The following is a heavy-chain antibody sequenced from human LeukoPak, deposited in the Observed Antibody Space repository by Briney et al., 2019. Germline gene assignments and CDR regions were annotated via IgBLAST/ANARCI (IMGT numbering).Heavy chain of an antibody. J-gene: IGHJ4*02. CDR3: ARGGYDSSGYYLDKYYFDY. V-gene: IGHV5-51*01. CDR1: GYSFTSYW. CDR2: IYPGDSDT. D-gene: IGHD3-22*01. Sequence: GESLKISCKGSGYSFTSYWIGWVRQMPGKGLEWMGIIYPGDSDTRYSPSFQGQVTISADKSISTAYLQWSSLKASDTAMYYCARGGYDSSGYYLDKYYFDYWAREPWSPSPQ.